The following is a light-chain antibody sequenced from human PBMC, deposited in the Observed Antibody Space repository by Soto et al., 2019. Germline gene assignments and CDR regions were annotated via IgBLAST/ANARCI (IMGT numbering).Light chain of an antibody. CDR1: SSDVGGYNY. J-gene: IGLJ1*01. CDR2: EVS. V-gene: IGLV2-14*01. Sequence: QPVLTQPASVSGSPGQSITISCTGTSSDVGGYNYVSWYQQHPGKAPKLMIYEVSNRPSGVSNRFSGSKSGNTASLTISGLQAEDEADYYCSSYTSSSIDYAFGAGTKLTVL. CDR3: SSYTSSSIDYA.